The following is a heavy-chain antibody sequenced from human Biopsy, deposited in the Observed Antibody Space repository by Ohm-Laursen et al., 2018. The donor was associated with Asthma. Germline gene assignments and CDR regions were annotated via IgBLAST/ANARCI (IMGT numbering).Heavy chain of an antibody. V-gene: IGHV3-23*01. D-gene: IGHD4-17*01. Sequence: SLRLSCSATGFTLSSYAIHCVRQAPGKGLEWVSVISSGGGTIDYAASVKGRFTISRNISTNTVYLQMYSLISDDTAVYYCEKVCHVYGDYFGYPDPWGQGTLVTFSS. CDR2: ISSGGGTI. CDR3: EKVCHVYGDYFGYPDP. J-gene: IGHJ5*02. CDR1: GFTLSSYA.